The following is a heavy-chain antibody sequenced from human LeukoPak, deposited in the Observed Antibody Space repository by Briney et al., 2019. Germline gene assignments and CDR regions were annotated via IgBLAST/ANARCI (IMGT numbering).Heavy chain of an antibody. J-gene: IGHJ5*02. CDR2: ISAYNGNT. CDR3: ARLHSSSYGLGWFDP. Sequence: ASVKVSCKASGYTFTSYGISWVRQAPGQGLEWMGWISAYNGNTNCAQKLQGRVTMTTDTSTSTAYMELRSLRSDDTAVYYCARLHSSSYGLGWFDPWGQGTLVTVSS. V-gene: IGHV1-18*01. CDR1: GYTFTSYG. D-gene: IGHD6-13*01.